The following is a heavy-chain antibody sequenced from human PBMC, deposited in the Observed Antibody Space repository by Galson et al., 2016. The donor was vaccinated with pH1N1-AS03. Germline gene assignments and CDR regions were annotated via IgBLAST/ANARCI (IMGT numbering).Heavy chain of an antibody. D-gene: IGHD6-19*01. V-gene: IGHV4-59*08. Sequence: SETLSLTCTVSGGSISSYYWSWIRQPPGKGLEWIGYIYYSGSTNYNPSLKSRVTMSVDTSKNQLSLKLTSVTAADTAVYYCARRGGSGAPLFDYWGQGTLVTVSS. CDR2: IYYSGST. J-gene: IGHJ4*02. CDR3: ARRGGSGAPLFDY. CDR1: GGSISSYY.